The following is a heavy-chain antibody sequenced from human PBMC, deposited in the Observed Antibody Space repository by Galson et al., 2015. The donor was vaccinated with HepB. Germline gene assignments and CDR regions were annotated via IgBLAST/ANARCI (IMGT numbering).Heavy chain of an antibody. CDR1: GFTVSSNY. CDR2: IYSGGST. Sequence: SLRLSCAASGFTVSSNYMSWVRQAPGKGLEWVSVIYSGGSTYYADSVKGRFTISRDNSKNTLYLQMNSLRAEDTAVYYCARESVGTAFAYCGGDCYSGTDAFDIWGQGTMVTVSS. V-gene: IGHV3-53*01. D-gene: IGHD2-21*01. CDR3: ARESVGTAFAYCGGDCYSGTDAFDI. J-gene: IGHJ3*02.